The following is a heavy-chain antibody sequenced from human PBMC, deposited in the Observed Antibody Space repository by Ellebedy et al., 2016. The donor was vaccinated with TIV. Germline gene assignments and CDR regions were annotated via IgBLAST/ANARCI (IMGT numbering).Heavy chain of an antibody. D-gene: IGHD4-17*01. CDR3: AKFPSVTTPGVDF. Sequence: GESLKISCAASGFTFSNYWMSWVRQAPGKGLEWVANINQDGSEKYYVDSVKGRFTVSRDNAQNSLYLQMNSLRAEDTAVYYCAKFPSVTTPGVDFWGQGTLVTVSS. J-gene: IGHJ4*02. V-gene: IGHV3-7*03. CDR1: GFTFSNYW. CDR2: INQDGSEK.